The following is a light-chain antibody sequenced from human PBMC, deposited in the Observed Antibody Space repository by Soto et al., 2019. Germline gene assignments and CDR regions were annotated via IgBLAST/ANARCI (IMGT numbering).Light chain of an antibody. CDR2: GAS. CDR1: QSVGSN. J-gene: IGKJ2*01. Sequence: EIVMTQSPATLSVSPGERATLSCRASQSVGSNLAWYQQKPGQPPRLLIFGASTRPTAIPARFSGGGSGTEFTLTISSLQSEDFAVYYCQQYNNWPYTFGQGTKVEIK. V-gene: IGKV3-15*01. CDR3: QQYNNWPYT.